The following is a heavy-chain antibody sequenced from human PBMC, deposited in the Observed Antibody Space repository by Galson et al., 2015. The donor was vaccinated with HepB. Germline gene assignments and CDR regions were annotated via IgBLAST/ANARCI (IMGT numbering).Heavy chain of an antibody. V-gene: IGHV3-30*04. Sequence: SLRLSCAASGFTFSSYAMHWVRQAPGKGLEWVAVISYDGSNKYYADSVKGRFTISRDNSKNTLYLQMNSLRAEDTAVYYCARVGGAVAAYGYYGMDVWGQGATVTVSS. CDR1: GFTFSSYA. D-gene: IGHD6-19*01. CDR2: ISYDGSNK. CDR3: ARVGGAVAAYGYYGMDV. J-gene: IGHJ6*02.